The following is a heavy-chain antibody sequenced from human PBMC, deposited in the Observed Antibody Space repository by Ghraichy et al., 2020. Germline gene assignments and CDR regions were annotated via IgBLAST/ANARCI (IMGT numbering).Heavy chain of an antibody. CDR1: GFTFSDYW. V-gene: IGHV3-7*03. CDR2: IRADGSLK. J-gene: IGHJ3*01. CDR3: TRDQNYHDGDIYYDAFDL. Sequence: GESLNISCAASGFTFSDYWMTWVRQAPGKGLEWVANIRADGSLKYYLDSVKGRFTISRDNAKNSLYLEMSSLRAEDTAVYYCTRDQNYHDGDIYYDAFDLWGQGTPVTVSS. D-gene: IGHD1-7*01.